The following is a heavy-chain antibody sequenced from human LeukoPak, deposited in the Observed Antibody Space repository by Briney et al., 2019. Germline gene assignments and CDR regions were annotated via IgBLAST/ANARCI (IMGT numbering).Heavy chain of an antibody. CDR2: IYSGGST. D-gene: IGHD3-22*01. J-gene: IGHJ3*02. CDR3: ARRSGITMIVVVQEDAFDI. V-gene: IGHV3-66*04. CDR1: GFTVSSNY. Sequence: GGSLRLSCAASGFTVSSNYMSWVRQAPGKGLEWVSVIYSGGSTYYADSVKGRFTISRDNSKSTLYLQMNSLRAEDTAVYYCARRSGITMIVVVQEDAFDIWGQGTMVTVSS.